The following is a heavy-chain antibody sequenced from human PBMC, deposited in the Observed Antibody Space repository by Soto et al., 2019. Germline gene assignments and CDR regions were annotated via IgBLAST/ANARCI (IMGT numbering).Heavy chain of an antibody. CDR1: GFTFSSYG. V-gene: IGHV3-30*18. Sequence: GESLKISCAASGFTFSSYGMHWVRQAPGKGLEWVAVISYDGSNKYYADSVKGRFTISRDNSKNTLYLQMNSLRAEDTAVYYCAKGAYYYGSGRPPYYYGMDVWGQGTTVTVSS. J-gene: IGHJ6*02. CDR2: ISYDGSNK. D-gene: IGHD3-10*01. CDR3: AKGAYYYGSGRPPYYYGMDV.